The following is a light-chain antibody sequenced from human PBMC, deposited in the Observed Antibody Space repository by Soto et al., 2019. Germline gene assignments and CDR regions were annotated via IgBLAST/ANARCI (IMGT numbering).Light chain of an antibody. CDR1: QSISSW. CDR2: DAS. Sequence: DIQLTQSPSTLSATAGDRFTITCLASQSISSWLAWYQQKPGKAPKLLIYDASILQSGVPSRFSGSGSGAEFSLNISSLQPDDFATYYCQQYDSFLLTFGGGTKVDIK. J-gene: IGKJ4*01. V-gene: IGKV1-5*01. CDR3: QQYDSFLLT.